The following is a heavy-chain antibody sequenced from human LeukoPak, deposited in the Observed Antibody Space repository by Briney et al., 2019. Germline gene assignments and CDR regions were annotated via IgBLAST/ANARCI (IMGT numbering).Heavy chain of an antibody. CDR1: GYNFISYY. D-gene: IGHD2-8*01. CDR3: AREDVVLVDAVRYQYYGMDV. CDR2: INPSGGST. Sequence: ASVKVSCKASGYNFISYYMHWGREGPGQGVEWMGIINPSGGSTSYAQKFHDKVTMTRDTSTSTMYMELNSLKSEDTAVYYCAREDVVLVDAVRYQYYGMDVWGQGTTVTVSS. J-gene: IGHJ6*02. V-gene: IGHV1-46*01.